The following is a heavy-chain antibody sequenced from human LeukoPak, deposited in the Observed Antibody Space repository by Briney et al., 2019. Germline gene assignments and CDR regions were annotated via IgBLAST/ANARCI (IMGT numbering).Heavy chain of an antibody. CDR1: GYTFTSYG. CDR2: ISAYNGNT. Sequence: ASVTVSCKASGYTFTSYGISWVRQAPGQGLEWMGWISAYNGNTNYAQKLQGRVTMTTDTSTSTAYMELRSLRSDDTAVYYCARGTPYDSSGLPFDYWGQGTLVTVSS. J-gene: IGHJ4*02. V-gene: IGHV1-18*01. CDR3: ARGTPYDSSGLPFDY. D-gene: IGHD3-22*01.